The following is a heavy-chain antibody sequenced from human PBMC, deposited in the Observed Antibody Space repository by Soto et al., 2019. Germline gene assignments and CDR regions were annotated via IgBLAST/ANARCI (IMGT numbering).Heavy chain of an antibody. CDR2: ISSSSSYI. Sequence: EVQLVESGGGLVKPGGSLRLSCAASGFTFSSYSMNWVRQAPGKGLEWVSSISSSSSYIYYADSVKGRFTISSDNANNSLYLQMNSLRAEDTAVYYCARDLMVRGVVDACDIWGQGTMVTVSS. CDR3: ARDLMVRGVVDACDI. V-gene: IGHV3-21*01. J-gene: IGHJ3*02. CDR1: GFTFSSYS. D-gene: IGHD3-10*01.